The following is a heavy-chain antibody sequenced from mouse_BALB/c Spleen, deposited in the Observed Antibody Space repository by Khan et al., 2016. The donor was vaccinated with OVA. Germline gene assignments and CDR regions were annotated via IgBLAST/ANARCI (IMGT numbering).Heavy chain of an antibody. Sequence: VQLLESGAELVKPGASVKLSCKASGYMFTEYIIHWVKQRSGQGLEWIGWFYPGTGSIKNNEKFKDKATLTADKSSSTVYMELSRLTSEDSAVYFCARHGRYGNLFDYWGKGTTLTVSS. V-gene: IGHV1-62-2*01. D-gene: IGHD2-1*01. J-gene: IGHJ2*01. CDR3: ARHGRYGNLFDY. CDR1: GYMFTEYI. CDR2: FYPGTGSI.